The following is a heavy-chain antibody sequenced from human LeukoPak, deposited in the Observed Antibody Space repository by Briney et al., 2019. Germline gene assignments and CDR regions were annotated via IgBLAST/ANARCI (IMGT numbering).Heavy chain of an antibody. CDR1: GYSFSTYW. CDR3: ARGDVLTGYCIDY. V-gene: IGHV5-51*01. J-gene: IGHJ4*02. Sequence: GESLKISCKGSGYSFSTYWIGWVRQMPGKGLEWMGMIYPGDSDTRYSPSFQGQVTISADKFISTAYLQWSSLKASDTAMYYCARGDVLTGYCIDYWGQGTLVTVSS. CDR2: IYPGDSDT. D-gene: IGHD3-9*01.